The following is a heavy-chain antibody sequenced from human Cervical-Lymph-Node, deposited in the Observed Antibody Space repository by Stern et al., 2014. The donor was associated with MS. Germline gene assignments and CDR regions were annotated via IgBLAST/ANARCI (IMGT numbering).Heavy chain of an antibody. CDR2: IIPVFGTP. V-gene: IGHV1-69*01. CDR3: ASAHPATRRGYKGMNV. CDR1: GDTFRSFA. D-gene: IGHD2-2*01. J-gene: IGHJ6*02. Sequence: VQLVESGSEVRKPGSSVNITCRASGDTFRSFAVNWVRQAPGQGLEWVGGIIPVFGTPTYAQKFQDRVTIISDDSTNTVFVQLSSLSTDDTATYFCASAHPATRRGYKGMNVWGQGTTIAVSS.